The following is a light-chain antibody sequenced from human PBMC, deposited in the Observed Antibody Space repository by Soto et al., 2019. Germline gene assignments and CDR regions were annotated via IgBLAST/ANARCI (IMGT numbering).Light chain of an antibody. CDR3: QQRSNWQVT. Sequence: TQSPSSLSASAGDKVTITCRASQGISSSLAWYQQKPGQAPRLLIYDASNRATGIPARFSGSGSGTDFTLTISSLEPEDFAVYYCQQRSNWQVTFGQGTRLEIK. CDR2: DAS. CDR1: QGISSS. V-gene: IGKV3-11*01. J-gene: IGKJ5*01.